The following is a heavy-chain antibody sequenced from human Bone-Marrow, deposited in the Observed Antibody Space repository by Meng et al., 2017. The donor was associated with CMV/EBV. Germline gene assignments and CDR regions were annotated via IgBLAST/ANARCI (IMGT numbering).Heavy chain of an antibody. Sequence: GESLKISCAASAFTFRSYAMHWVRQPPGKGLEWVAVISSDGSKEYYADSVKGRFTVSRDNSNNTLYLQMNSLRGEDTAVYYCARDIKTWVHMDVWGQGTTATVSS. CDR1: AFTFRSYA. D-gene: IGHD3-16*01. J-gene: IGHJ6*02. CDR3: ARDIKTWVHMDV. CDR2: ISSDGSKE. V-gene: IGHV3-30*04.